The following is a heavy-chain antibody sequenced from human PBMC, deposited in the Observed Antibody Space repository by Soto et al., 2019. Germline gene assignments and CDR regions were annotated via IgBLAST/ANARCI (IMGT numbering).Heavy chain of an antibody. D-gene: IGHD3-10*01. Sequence: GGSLRLSCAASGFTFSSYAMSWVRQAPGKGLEWVSAISGRDGNIYYADSVRGRFTISRDNAKNSVYLQMNSLRAEDTAVYYCAGDQGPNYMAVWGKGTTVTVSS. CDR3: AGDQGPNYMAV. J-gene: IGHJ6*03. V-gene: IGHV3-23*01. CDR1: GFTFSSYA. CDR2: ISGRDGNI.